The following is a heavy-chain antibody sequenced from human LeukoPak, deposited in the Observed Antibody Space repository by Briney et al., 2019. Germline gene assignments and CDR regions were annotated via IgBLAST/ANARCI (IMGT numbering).Heavy chain of an antibody. D-gene: IGHD1-26*01. Sequence: GGSLRLSCAASGFTFSSYAMSWVRQAPGKGLEWVSAISGSGGSTYYADSVKGRFTISRDNSKNTLYLQMNSLRAEDTAVYYCAKTIVGAPQEGGRDAFDIWGQGTMVTVSS. CDR1: GFTFSSYA. J-gene: IGHJ3*02. CDR3: AKTIVGAPQEGGRDAFDI. V-gene: IGHV3-23*01. CDR2: ISGSGGST.